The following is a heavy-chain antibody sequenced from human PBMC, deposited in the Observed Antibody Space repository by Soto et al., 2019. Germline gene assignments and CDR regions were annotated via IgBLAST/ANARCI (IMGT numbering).Heavy chain of an antibody. CDR3: AREQQVRGFDP. D-gene: IGHD6-13*01. Sequence: QVQLVQSGGEVMKPGGSVKLSCKASGYTFTSYDINWVRQATGQGLEWMGCMNTNSGNTGYAQKFQDRVTMTRNTSISTAYIELSSVRSEDTAVYYGAREQQVRGFDPWGQGTLVTVSS. CDR2: MNTNSGNT. J-gene: IGHJ5*02. V-gene: IGHV1-8*01. CDR1: GYTFTSYD.